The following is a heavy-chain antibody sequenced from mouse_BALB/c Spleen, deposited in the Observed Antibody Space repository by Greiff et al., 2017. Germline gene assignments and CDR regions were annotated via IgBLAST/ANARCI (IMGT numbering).Heavy chain of an antibody. J-gene: IGHJ1*01. V-gene: IGHV2-9*02. CDR3: ARAPHYYGWYFDV. CDR2: IWAGGST. CDR1: GFSLTSYG. D-gene: IGHD1-2*01. Sequence: VKLVESGPGLVAPSQSLSITCTVSGFSLTSYGVHWVRQPPGKGLEWLGVIWAGGSTNYNSALMSRLSISKDNSKSQVFLKMNSLQTDDTAMYYCARAPHYYGWYFDVWGVGTTVTVSS.